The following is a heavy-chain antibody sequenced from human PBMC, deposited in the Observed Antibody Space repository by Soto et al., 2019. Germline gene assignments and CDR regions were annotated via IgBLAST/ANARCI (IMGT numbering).Heavy chain of an antibody. V-gene: IGHV3-30*18. Sequence: QVQLVESGGGVGQDGRSLRLSCAASGFTYSSYGMHWVRQAPGKGLDWMAFISYDATKTYYADSVKGRFTISRDNSKNTLYLKMNSLRVEDTAVYYCANQAGKYYNFLSGYQTGDYLGQGTLVAVSS. CDR2: ISYDATKT. CDR3: ANQAGKYYNFLSGYQTGDY. CDR1: GFTYSSYG. D-gene: IGHD3-3*01. J-gene: IGHJ4*02.